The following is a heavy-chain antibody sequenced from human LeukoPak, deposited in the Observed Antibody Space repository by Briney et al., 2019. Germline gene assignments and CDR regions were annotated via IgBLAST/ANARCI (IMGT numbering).Heavy chain of an antibody. CDR2: IYYSGST. CDR1: GGSISSYY. D-gene: IGHD3-10*01. J-gene: IGHJ6*02. CDR3: ARHFGVSYYYYGMDV. V-gene: IGHV4-59*08. Sequence: PSETLSLTCTVSGGSISSYYWSWIRQPPGKGLGWIGYIYYSGSTNYNPSLKSRVTISVDTSKNQFSLKLSSVTAADTAVYYCARHFGVSYYYYGMDVWGQGTTVTVSS.